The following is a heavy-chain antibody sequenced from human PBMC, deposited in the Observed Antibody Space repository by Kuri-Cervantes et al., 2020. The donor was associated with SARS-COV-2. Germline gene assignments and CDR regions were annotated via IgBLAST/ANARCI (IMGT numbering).Heavy chain of an antibody. D-gene: IGHD1-26*01. CDR3: ARGWDHYYYYYMDV. V-gene: IGHV3-9*01. Sequence: GGSLRLSCAASGFTFDDYAMHWVRQAPGKGLEWVSGISWNSGSIGYADSVKGRFTISRDNAKNSLYLQMNSLRAEDTAVYYCARGWDHYYYYYMDVWGKGTTVTVSS. CDR2: ISWNSGSI. CDR1: GFTFDDYA. J-gene: IGHJ6*03.